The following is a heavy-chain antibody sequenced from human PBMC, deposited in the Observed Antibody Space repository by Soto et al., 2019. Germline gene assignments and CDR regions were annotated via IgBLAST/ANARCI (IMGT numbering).Heavy chain of an antibody. CDR3: ATDQTRVRISIVRGFRPLVDY. CDR1: GFTFTNAW. D-gene: IGHD3-10*01. V-gene: IGHV3-15*01. Sequence: EVQLVESGGGLVKPGGSLRLSCAASGFTFTNAWMSWVRQAPGKGLEWVGRIKSKTDGGTTDYAAPVKGRFTISRDDSKNTLYLQMNSLKTDHAAVYYCATDQTRVRISIVRGFRPLVDYWGQGTRVPVSS. J-gene: IGHJ4*02. CDR2: IKSKTDGGTT.